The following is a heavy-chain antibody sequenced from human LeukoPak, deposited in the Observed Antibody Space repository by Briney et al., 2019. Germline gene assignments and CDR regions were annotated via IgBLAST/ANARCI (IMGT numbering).Heavy chain of an antibody. CDR3: ATLMVGPTDPHDY. J-gene: IGHJ4*02. CDR1: GFTFSSYN. CDR2: ISRSSSHR. V-gene: IGHV3-21*01. Sequence: PGGSLRLSCAASGFTFSSYNMNWVRQAPGKGLEWLSSISRSSSHRYYADSVKGRFTISRDNARNSVYLQMKSLRAEDTAIYYCATLMVGPTDPHDYWGQGTQVTVSS. D-gene: IGHD1-26*01.